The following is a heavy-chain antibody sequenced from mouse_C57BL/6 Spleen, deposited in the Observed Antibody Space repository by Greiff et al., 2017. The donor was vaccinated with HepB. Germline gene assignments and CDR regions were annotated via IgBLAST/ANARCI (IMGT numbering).Heavy chain of an antibody. CDR2: ISSGSSTT. CDR3: ARNYYGSSYGGMDY. Sequence: EVKLVESGGGLVKPGGSLKLSCAASGFTFSDYGMHWVRQAPEKGLEWVAYISSGSSTTYYADTVKGRFTISRDNAKNTLFLQMTSLRSEDTAMYYCARNYYGSSYGGMDYWGQGTSVTVSS. V-gene: IGHV5-17*01. CDR1: GFTFSDYG. D-gene: IGHD1-1*01. J-gene: IGHJ4*01.